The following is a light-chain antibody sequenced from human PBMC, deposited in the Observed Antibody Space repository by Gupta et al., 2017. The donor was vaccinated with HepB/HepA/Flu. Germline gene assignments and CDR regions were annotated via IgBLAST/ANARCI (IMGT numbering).Light chain of an antibody. V-gene: IGKV3-15*01. CDR2: GAP. CDR3: HQDNTLYT. J-gene: IGKJ4*01. Sequence: EIVMTQSPATLSVSPGERATLSCRDSQSVSSNLAWYQQKPGQAQRLIIYGAPNRATGITASFSGSGYCKEFPLTISRRQYEDCVVYYPHQDNTLYTFGRGTQVDIK. CDR1: QSVSSN.